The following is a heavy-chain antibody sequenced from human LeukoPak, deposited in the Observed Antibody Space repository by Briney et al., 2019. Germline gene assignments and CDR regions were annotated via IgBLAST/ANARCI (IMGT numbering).Heavy chain of an antibody. J-gene: IGHJ5*02. CDR2: IYYSGST. CDR3: ARDPAPYYYGSGTPGGIDP. D-gene: IGHD3-10*01. V-gene: IGHV4-30-4*01. Sequence: SQTLSLTCTVFGGSISSGDYYWSWIRQPPGKGLEWIGYIYYSGSTYYNPSLKSRVTISVDTSKNQFSLKLSSVTAADTAVYYCARDPAPYYYGSGTPGGIDPWGQGTLVTVSS. CDR1: GGSISSGDYY.